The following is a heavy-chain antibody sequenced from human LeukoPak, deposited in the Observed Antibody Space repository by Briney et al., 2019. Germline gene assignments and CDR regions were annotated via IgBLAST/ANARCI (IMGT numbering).Heavy chain of an antibody. CDR2: IYSGGST. Sequence: PGGSLRLSCAASGFTVSSNYMSWVRQAPGKGLEWVTVIYSGGSTYYADSVKGRFTISRDNSKNTLYLQMNSLRAEDTAVYYCARVGVGARHRGFDYWGQGTLVTVSS. V-gene: IGHV3-66*01. D-gene: IGHD6-6*01. J-gene: IGHJ4*02. CDR1: GFTVSSNY. CDR3: ARVGVGARHRGFDY.